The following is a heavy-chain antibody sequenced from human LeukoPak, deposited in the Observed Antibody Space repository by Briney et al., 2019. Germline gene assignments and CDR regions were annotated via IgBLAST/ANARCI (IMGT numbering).Heavy chain of an antibody. CDR2: ISSSGRTI. J-gene: IGHJ6*03. V-gene: IGHV3-48*04. CDR3: ASRTGTTGYHYYMDV. Sequence: GGSLRLSCAASDFTFSRHSMNWVRQAPGKGLEWVSYISSSGRTIYYADSVRGRFTISRDNVKNSVDVQMDSLRAEDTAIYYCASRTGTTGYHYYMDVWGKGTTVTVSS. D-gene: IGHD1-7*01. CDR1: DFTFSRHS.